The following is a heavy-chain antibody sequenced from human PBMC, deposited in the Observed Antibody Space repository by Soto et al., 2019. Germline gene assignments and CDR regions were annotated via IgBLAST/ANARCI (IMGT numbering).Heavy chain of an antibody. Sequence: EVQLLESGGGLVQPGGSLRLSCAASGFTFSSYALNWVRQAPGKGLAWVSVISGSGYNTYYADSVKGRFTISRDNSKNTLYLPLNSLRAEDTAVYYWAKDVGTDDFWSAYYTYSYMDVWCKGTTVTVSS. CDR1: GFTFSSYA. CDR3: AKDVGTDDFWSAYYTYSYMDV. V-gene: IGHV3-23*01. D-gene: IGHD3-3*01. CDR2: ISGSGYNT. J-gene: IGHJ6*03.